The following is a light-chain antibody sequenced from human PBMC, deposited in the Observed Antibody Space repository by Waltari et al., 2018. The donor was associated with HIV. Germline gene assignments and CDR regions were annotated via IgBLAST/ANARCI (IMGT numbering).Light chain of an antibody. CDR1: SSNIGAGSD. CDR3: QSYDSGLRV. Sequence: QSVLTQPPSVSGAPGQRVTISCTGSSSNIGAGSDVHWYQQLPGPAPTLLIYDNNNRPSGVPDRFSGSKSGTSASLAITGLQAEDEADYYCQSYDSGLRVFGGGTKLTVL. V-gene: IGLV1-40*01. CDR2: DNN. J-gene: IGLJ3*02.